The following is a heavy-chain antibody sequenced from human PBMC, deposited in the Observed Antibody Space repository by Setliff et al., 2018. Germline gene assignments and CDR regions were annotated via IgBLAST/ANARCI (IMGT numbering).Heavy chain of an antibody. J-gene: IGHJ2*01. CDR3: ARSRTIAVKGGVFAV. Sequence: SETLSLTCTVSGDSISSRRNYWGWFRQPAGKGLEWVGHIYTSGSTKYNPSLKSRVTISLDTSKNQFSLKLTSVTAADTAVYYCARSRTIAVKGGVFAVWGRGTLVTVSS. CDR1: GDSISSRRNY. V-gene: IGHV4-61*09. CDR2: IYTSGST. D-gene: IGHD6-19*01.